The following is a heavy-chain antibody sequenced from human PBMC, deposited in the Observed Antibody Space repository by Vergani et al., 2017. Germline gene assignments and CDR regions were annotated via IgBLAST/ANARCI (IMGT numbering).Heavy chain of an antibody. V-gene: IGHV1-69*01. CDR2: IIPMLGTV. D-gene: IGHD4-17*01. Sequence: QVQLVQSGAEVKKPGASVKVSCKASGYTFTSYYMHWVRQAPGQGLEWVGGIIPMLGTVNYAQRFEDRVTITADESTTTAYMELSRLRSEDTAVYYCARNSHDYGDYYFDSWGQGTLVTVSS. CDR3: ARNSHDYGDYYFDS. CDR1: GYTFTSYY. J-gene: IGHJ4*02.